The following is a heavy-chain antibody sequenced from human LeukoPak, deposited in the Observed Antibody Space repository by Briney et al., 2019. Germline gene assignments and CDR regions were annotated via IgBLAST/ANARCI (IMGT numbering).Heavy chain of an antibody. CDR3: ARYRRPPYYFDY. CDR2: IYYNGST. V-gene: IGHV4-31*03. D-gene: IGHD1-26*01. Sequence: SETLSLTCTVSGGSISSGGYYWSWIRQHPGKGLECIGYIYYNGSTFYNPSLKSRVTISVDTSKNQFSLKLSSVTAADTAVYYCARYRRPPYYFDYWGQGTLVTVSS. J-gene: IGHJ4*02. CDR1: GGSISSGGYY.